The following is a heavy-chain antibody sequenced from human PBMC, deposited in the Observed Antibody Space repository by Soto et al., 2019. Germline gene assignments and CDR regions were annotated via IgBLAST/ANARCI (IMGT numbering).Heavy chain of an antibody. CDR2: ISGGGDNTYYAT. D-gene: IGHD6-19*01. Sequence: EVQLLQSGGGLVQPGGSLRLSCAASGFTFSSYAMTWVRQAPGKGLEWVSTISGGGDNTYYATYYADSVKGRFTISRDNSNNTLYLQMTSLRAEDTAIYYCAKDMAVAGYSYWGQGTLVTVSS. J-gene: IGHJ4*02. V-gene: IGHV3-23*01. CDR3: AKDMAVAGYSY. CDR1: GFTFSSYA.